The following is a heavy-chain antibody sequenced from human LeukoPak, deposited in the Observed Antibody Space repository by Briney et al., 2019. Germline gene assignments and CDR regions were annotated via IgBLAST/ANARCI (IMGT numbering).Heavy chain of an antibody. D-gene: IGHD6-6*01. CDR3: ARYLPAARGYYYYYMDV. V-gene: IGHV4-34*01. CDR1: GGSFSGYY. J-gene: IGHJ6*03. CDR2: INHSGST. Sequence: SETLSLTCAVYGGSFSGYYWSWIRQPPGKGLEWIGEINHSGSTNYNPSLKSRVTISVDTSKNQFSLKLSPVTAADTAVYYCARYLPAARGYYYYYMDVWGKGTTVTVSS.